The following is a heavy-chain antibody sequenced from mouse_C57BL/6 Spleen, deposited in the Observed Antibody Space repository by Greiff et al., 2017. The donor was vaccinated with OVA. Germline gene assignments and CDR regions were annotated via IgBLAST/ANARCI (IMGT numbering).Heavy chain of an antibody. CDR3: ARGGSNYVFYAMDY. Sequence: VKLMESGPELVKPGASVKLSCKASGYTFTSYDINWVKQRPGQGLEWIGWIYPRDGSTKYNEKFKGKATLTVDTSSSTAYMELHSLTSEDSAVYFCARGGSNYVFYAMDYWGQGTSVTVSS. CDR2: IYPRDGST. J-gene: IGHJ4*01. D-gene: IGHD2-5*01. V-gene: IGHV1-85*01. CDR1: GYTFTSYD.